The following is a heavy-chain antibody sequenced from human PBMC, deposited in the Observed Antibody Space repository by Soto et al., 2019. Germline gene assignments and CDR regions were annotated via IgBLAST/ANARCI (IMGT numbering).Heavy chain of an antibody. Sequence: SVKVSCKXSGGTFSSYAISWVRQAPGQGLEWMGGIIPIFGTANYAQKFQGRVTITADESTSTAYMELSSLRSEDTAVYYCARETSIAARPLFDYWGQGTLVTVSS. CDR3: ARETSIAARPLFDY. J-gene: IGHJ4*02. V-gene: IGHV1-69*13. CDR1: GGTFSSYA. CDR2: IIPIFGTA. D-gene: IGHD6-6*01.